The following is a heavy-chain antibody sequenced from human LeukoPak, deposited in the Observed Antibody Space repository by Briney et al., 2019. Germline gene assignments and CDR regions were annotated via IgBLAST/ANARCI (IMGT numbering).Heavy chain of an antibody. Sequence: GGSLRLSCAASGFTFSSHWMTWVRQAPGKGLEWVANIKEDGSKKNYVDSVKGRFTISRDNAKSSLYLQMNSLRAEDTAVYYCAEWQVGYSLGYWGQGTLVTVSS. J-gene: IGHJ4*02. CDR1: GFTFSSHW. D-gene: IGHD4-11*01. CDR3: AEWQVGYSLGY. CDR2: IKEDGSKK. V-gene: IGHV3-7*03.